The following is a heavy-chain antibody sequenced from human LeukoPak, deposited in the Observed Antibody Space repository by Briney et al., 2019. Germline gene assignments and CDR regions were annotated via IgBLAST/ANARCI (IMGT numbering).Heavy chain of an antibody. Sequence: ASVKVSCTASGYTFTSYDINWVRQATGQGLEWMGWMNPNSGNTGYAQKFQGRVTMTRNTSISTAYMELSSLRSEDTAVYYCARVGYDSSGYYFDYWGQGTLVTVSS. J-gene: IGHJ4*02. CDR2: MNPNSGNT. V-gene: IGHV1-8*01. CDR3: ARVGYDSSGYYFDY. CDR1: GYTFTSYD. D-gene: IGHD3-22*01.